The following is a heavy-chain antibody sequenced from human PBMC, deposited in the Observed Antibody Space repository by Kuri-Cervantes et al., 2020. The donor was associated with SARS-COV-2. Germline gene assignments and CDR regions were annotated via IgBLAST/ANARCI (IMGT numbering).Heavy chain of an antibody. CDR1: GFSLTTSGMC. CDR2: IDWDDEK. CDR3: ARIWIAVATSAQEGWFDP. Sequence: SGPTLVKPTQTLTLTCDFSGFSLTTSGMCVAWIRQPPRKSLEWLARIDWDDEKHYSTSLESRLTISKDTSKNQVVLTLTNVDPADTGTYYCARIWIAVATSAQEGWFDPWGQGTLVTVSS. V-gene: IGHV2-70*11. D-gene: IGHD5-12*01. J-gene: IGHJ5*02.